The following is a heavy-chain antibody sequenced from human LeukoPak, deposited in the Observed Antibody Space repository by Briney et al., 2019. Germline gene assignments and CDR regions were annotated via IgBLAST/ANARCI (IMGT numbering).Heavy chain of an antibody. CDR1: NGPISSYY. D-gene: IGHD2-15*01. J-gene: IGHJ4*02. CDR3: ARAPTKAAKYFDC. V-gene: IGHV4-4*07. CDR2: IFTSGST. Sequence: SETLSLTCTVSNGPISSYYWTWIRQPAGKGLEWIGRIFTSGSTNYNPSLKSRVTMSIDTSKNEFSLNLNSVTAADTAVYYCARAPTKAAKYFDCWGQGTLVTVSS.